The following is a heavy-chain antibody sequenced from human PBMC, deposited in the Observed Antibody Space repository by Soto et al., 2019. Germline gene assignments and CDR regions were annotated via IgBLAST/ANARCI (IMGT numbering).Heavy chain of an antibody. CDR3: ARDRYSSSWYDY. V-gene: IGHV3-48*02. Sequence: GGSLRLSCAAYGFTFSSYSMNWVSQAPGKGMEWVSYISSSSSTIYYAASVKGRFTISRDNAKNSLYLQMNSLRDEDTAVYYCARDRYSSSWYDYWGQGTLVTVSS. J-gene: IGHJ4*02. CDR1: GFTFSSYS. CDR2: ISSSSSTI. D-gene: IGHD6-13*01.